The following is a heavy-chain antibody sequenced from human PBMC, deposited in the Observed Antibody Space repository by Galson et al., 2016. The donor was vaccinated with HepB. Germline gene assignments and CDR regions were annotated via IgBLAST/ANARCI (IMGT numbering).Heavy chain of an antibody. CDR2: ISGSSHNT. J-gene: IGHJ4*02. CDR1: GFTFSIYA. Sequence: SLRLSCAASGFTFSIYAMSWVRQAPGKGLEWVSAISGSSHNTYYADSVKGRFTIFRDNSKNTMYLQMNSLRAGDTAVYYCARGSQPPQWQLGGYFDYWGQGTLVTVSS. V-gene: IGHV3-23*01. CDR3: ARGSQPPQWQLGGYFDY. D-gene: IGHD1-26*01.